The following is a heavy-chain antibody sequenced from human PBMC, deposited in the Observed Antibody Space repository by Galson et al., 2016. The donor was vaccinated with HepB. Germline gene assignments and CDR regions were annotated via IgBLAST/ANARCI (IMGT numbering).Heavy chain of an antibody. V-gene: IGHV4-39*07. Sequence: ETLSLTCTVSGGSINSSHYFWGWIRQPPGKGLEWIGSLYYSGSTYCKPSLKSRITISLDTSKKEFSLKLSSVTAADTAVYYCATYSDSSGYYIYDAFHIWGQGTMVTVSA. D-gene: IGHD3-22*01. CDR2: LYYSGST. CDR1: GGSINSSHYF. J-gene: IGHJ3*02. CDR3: ATYSDSSGYYIYDAFHI.